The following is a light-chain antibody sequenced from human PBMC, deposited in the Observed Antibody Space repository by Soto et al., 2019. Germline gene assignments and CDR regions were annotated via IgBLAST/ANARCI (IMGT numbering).Light chain of an antibody. CDR3: QQYNSYSIT. CDR1: QSISSW. V-gene: IGKV1-5*01. Sequence: DIQMTQSPSTLSASVGDRVPLTYRASQSISSWLAWYQQKPGKAPKLLIYDASSLESGVPSRFSGSGSGTEFTLTISSLQPDDFATYYCQQYNSYSITFGQGTRLEIK. CDR2: DAS. J-gene: IGKJ5*01.